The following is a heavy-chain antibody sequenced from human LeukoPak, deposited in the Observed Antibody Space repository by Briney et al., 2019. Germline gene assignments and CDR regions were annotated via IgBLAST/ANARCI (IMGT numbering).Heavy chain of an antibody. CDR3: AKSGGYGLIDY. CDR2: IYYSGST. V-gene: IGHV4-4*02. Sequence: SGTLSLTCAVSGGSFTSSNWWSWIRQPPGKGLEWIGNIYYSGSTYYNASLQSRVTISIDTSKNQFSLRLNSVTAADTAMYYCAKSGGYGLIDYWGQGTLVTVSS. D-gene: IGHD1-26*01. J-gene: IGHJ4*02. CDR1: GGSFTSSNW.